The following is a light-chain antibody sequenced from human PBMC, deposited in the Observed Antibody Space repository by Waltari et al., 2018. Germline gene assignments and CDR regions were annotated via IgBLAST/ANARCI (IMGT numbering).Light chain of an antibody. CDR2: DAS. Sequence: EIVLTQSPATLSLSPGERATLSCRASQSVSSYLAWYQQKPGQAPRLLIYDASNRATGIPARFSGSGSGTDFTLTISSLEPEDFAVYCCQQRSNWPPYTFGQGTKLAIK. CDR1: QSVSSY. J-gene: IGKJ2*01. V-gene: IGKV3-11*01. CDR3: QQRSNWPPYT.